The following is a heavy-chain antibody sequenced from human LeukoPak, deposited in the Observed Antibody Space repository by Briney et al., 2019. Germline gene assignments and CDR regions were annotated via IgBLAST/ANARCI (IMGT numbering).Heavy chain of an antibody. J-gene: IGHJ5*02. V-gene: IGHV3-23*01. D-gene: IGHD2-2*01. CDR1: GFTVSSYA. CDR2: ISGSGGST. Sequence: GGSLRLSCAASGFTVSSYAMNWVRQAPGKGLESVSSISGSGGSTYYADSVEGRFTISRDNSKKTLYLQMNSLRAEDTAIYYCAQDLGYCSTTSCLPWGQGTLVTVSS. CDR3: AQDLGYCSTTSCLP.